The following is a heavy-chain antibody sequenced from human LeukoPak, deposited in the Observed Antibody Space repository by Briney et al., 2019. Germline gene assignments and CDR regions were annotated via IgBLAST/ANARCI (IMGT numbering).Heavy chain of an antibody. D-gene: IGHD3-9*01. CDR1: GYTFTSYG. CDR2: ISAYNGNT. V-gene: IGHV1-18*01. CDR3: ARDWAGILTGYPRVFDY. J-gene: IGHJ4*02. Sequence: GASVKVSCKASGYTFTSYGISWVRQAPGQGLEWMGWISAYNGNTNYAQKLQGRVTMTTDTSTSTAYMELRSLRSDDTAVYYCARDWAGILTGYPRVFDYWGQGTLVTVSS.